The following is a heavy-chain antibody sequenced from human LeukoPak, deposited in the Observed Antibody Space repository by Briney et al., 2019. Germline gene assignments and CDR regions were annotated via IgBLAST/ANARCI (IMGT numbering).Heavy chain of an antibody. CDR2: ISYDGSNK. D-gene: IGHD6-13*01. CDR3: ARAFGFFFIAAAGAFDY. J-gene: IGHJ4*02. V-gene: IGHV3-30*03. Sequence: GGSLRLSCAASGFTFSSYGMHWVRQAPGKGLEWVAVISYDGSNKYYADSVKGRFTISRDNSKNTLYLQMNSLRAEDTAVYYCARAFGFFFIAAAGAFDYWGQGTLVTVSS. CDR1: GFTFSSYG.